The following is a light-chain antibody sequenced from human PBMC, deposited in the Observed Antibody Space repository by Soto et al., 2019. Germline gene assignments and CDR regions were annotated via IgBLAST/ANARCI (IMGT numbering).Light chain of an antibody. CDR1: QSVRSN. CDR3: QQYNNWPPLT. V-gene: IGKV3-15*01. Sequence: THSPGTLSLYPGERYTVAWVAIQSVRSNFLAWYQQKPGQAPRLLIYGASTRATGIPARFSGSGSGTEFTLNISSLQSEDFAVYYCQQYNNWPPLTFGGWNKVDI. CDR2: GAS. J-gene: IGKJ4*02.